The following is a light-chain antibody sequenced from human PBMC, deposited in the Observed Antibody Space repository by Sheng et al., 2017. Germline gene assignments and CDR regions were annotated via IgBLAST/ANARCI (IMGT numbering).Light chain of an antibody. V-gene: IGKV1-39*01. CDR3: QQSYSLFT. CDR1: QSISSY. J-gene: IGKJ3*01. Sequence: DIQMTQSPSSLSASVGDRVTITCRASQSISSYLNWYQQKPGKAPKLLIYAASSLQSGVPSRFSGSGSGTDFTLTISSLQPEDFATYYCQQSYSLFTFGPWDQSGYQT. CDR2: AAS.